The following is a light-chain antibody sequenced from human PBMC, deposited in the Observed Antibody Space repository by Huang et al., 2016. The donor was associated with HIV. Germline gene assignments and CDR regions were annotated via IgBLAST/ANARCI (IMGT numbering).Light chain of an antibody. CDR3: QQSYGIPRT. J-gene: IGKJ2*01. CDR1: QNISKY. CDR2: GTS. Sequence: DIQMTQSPSSLSASVGDTVIITCRASQNISKYLNWYQKVPGRAPKLLIYGTSNLQRGVSLMRFSGRASGTDFTLPITSLQPEDAATYFCQQSYGIPRTFGLGT. V-gene: IGKV1-39*01.